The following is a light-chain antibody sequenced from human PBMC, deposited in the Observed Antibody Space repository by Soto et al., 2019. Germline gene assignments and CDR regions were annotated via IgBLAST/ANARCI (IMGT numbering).Light chain of an antibody. CDR2: AAS. CDR3: QQSFSPLWT. CDR1: QSISNY. J-gene: IGKJ1*01. V-gene: IGKV1-39*01. Sequence: DIQMTQSPSCLSASVGDRVTITCRASQSISNYLNWYQQKPGKAPKLLIYAASSMQSGVPSRFSGSGSETEFTLTISSLQPDDSATYYCQQSFSPLWTFGQGTKVEV.